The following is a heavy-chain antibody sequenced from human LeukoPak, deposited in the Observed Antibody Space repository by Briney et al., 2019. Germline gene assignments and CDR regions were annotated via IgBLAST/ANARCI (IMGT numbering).Heavy chain of an antibody. CDR2: ISSSSSTI. J-gene: IGHJ5*02. CDR3: ARDRNYGDYGPGRWFDP. CDR1: GFTFSSYS. D-gene: IGHD4-17*01. Sequence: RSGGSLRLSCAASGFTFSSYSMNWVRQAPGKGLEWVSYISSSSSTIYYADSVKGRFTISRDNAKNSLYLQMNSLRAEDTAVYYCARDRNYGDYGPGRWFDPWGQGTLVTVSS. V-gene: IGHV3-48*01.